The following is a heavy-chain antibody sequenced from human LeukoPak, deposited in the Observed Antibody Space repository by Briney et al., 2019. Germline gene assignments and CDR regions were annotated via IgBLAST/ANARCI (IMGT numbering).Heavy chain of an antibody. J-gene: IGHJ4*02. CDR2: ISSSSSYI. CDR3: ARGRDGYNLFDY. V-gene: IGHV3-21*01. Sequence: GGSLRLSCAASGFTFSSYSMNWVRQAPGKGLEWVSSISSSSSYIYQADSVKGRFTISRDNAKNSLYLQMNSLRAEDTAVYYCARGRDGYNLFDYWGQGTLVTVSS. CDR1: GFTFSSYS. D-gene: IGHD5-24*01.